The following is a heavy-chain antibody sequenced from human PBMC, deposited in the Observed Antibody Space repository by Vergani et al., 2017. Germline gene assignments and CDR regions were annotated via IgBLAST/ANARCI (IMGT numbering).Heavy chain of an antibody. Sequence: QVQLQESGPGLVQPSGILSLSCAVSGYSITSGFYWGWIRQSPGRGLEWIGIVYQSGNTFYNPSFKSRVTISVDTSNDQFSLRLASVAAADTAMYFCARQSAMIISQGHFDYWGQGVLVTVSS. J-gene: IGHJ4*02. CDR3: ARQSAMIISQGHFDY. CDR1: GYSITSGFY. D-gene: IGHD5-18*01. V-gene: IGHV4-38-2*01. CDR2: VYQSGNT.